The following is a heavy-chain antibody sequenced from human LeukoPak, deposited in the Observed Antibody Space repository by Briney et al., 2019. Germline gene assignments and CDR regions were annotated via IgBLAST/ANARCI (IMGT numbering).Heavy chain of an antibody. CDR2: ISYDGSNK. CDR1: GFTFSSYG. Sequence: GGSLRLSCAASGFTFSSYGMHWVRPAPGKGLEWVAVISYDGSNKYYADSVKGRFTISRDNSKNTLYLQMNSLRAEDTAIYYCAKDLGGLNYFDYWGQGTLVTVSS. D-gene: IGHD3-16*01. CDR3: AKDLGGLNYFDY. V-gene: IGHV3-30*18. J-gene: IGHJ4*02.